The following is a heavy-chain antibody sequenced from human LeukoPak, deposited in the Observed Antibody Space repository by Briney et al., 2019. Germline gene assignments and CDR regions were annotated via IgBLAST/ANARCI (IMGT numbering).Heavy chain of an antibody. CDR1: GYTFTSYY. Sequence: GASVKVSCKASGYTFTSYYMHWVRRAPGQGLEWMGIINPSGGSTSYAQKFQGRVTMTRDTSTSTVYMELSSLRSEDTAVYYCARDHIAAAGTCYFDYWGQGTLVTVSS. J-gene: IGHJ4*02. V-gene: IGHV1-46*01. CDR2: INPSGGST. CDR3: ARDHIAAAGTCYFDY. D-gene: IGHD6-13*01.